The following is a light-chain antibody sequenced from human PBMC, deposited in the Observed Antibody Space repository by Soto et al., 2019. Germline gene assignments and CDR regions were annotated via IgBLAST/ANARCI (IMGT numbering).Light chain of an antibody. Sequence: QSVLTQPRAVSGSPGQSVTISCTGTRSDVGGYNYVSWYQQHPGKAPKLMIYDVSKRPSGVPDRFSGSKSGNTASLTISGLQAEDEADYYCCSYAGSYTLKVFGGGTKLTVL. CDR2: DVS. CDR3: CSYAGSYTLKV. V-gene: IGLV2-11*01. J-gene: IGLJ2*01. CDR1: RSDVGGYNY.